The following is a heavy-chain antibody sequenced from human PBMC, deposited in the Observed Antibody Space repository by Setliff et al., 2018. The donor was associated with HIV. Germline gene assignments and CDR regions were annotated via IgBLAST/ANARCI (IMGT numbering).Heavy chain of an antibody. D-gene: IGHD3-3*01. J-gene: IGHJ4*02. V-gene: IGHV3-30*02. CDR1: DSTFRHYG. Sequence: LSCTASDSTFRHYGIHWVRQAPDKGLQWVAYIRNDGSNKYYRDYVRYRFFVSRDNSKNTVFLEMNSLRYDDSGVYYCARDAQPGTVTIFGVVTYFDSWGRGTLVTVS. CDR3: ARDAQPGTVTIFGVVTYFDS. CDR2: IRNDGSNK.